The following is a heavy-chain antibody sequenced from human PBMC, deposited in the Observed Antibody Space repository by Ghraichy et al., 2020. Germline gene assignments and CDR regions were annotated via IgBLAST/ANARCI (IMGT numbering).Heavy chain of an antibody. V-gene: IGHV3-7*01. CDR1: GFTFSNFW. CDR3: SDFDY. CDR2: INKDGSEK. Sequence: GGSLRLSCAVSGFTFSNFWMSWVRQAPGKGPEWVANINKDGSEKNNVDSVKGRFTISRDNAKNSLYLQMNSLRAEDTAVYYCSDFDYWGQGTLVTVSS. J-gene: IGHJ4*02.